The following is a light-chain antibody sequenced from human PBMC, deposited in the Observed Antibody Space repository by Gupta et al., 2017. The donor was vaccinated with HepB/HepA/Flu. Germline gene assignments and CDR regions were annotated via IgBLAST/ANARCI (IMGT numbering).Light chain of an antibody. Sequence: TELTQFPGTLSLSPGERATLSCRASRRVSSNLVAWYQQKPDQAPRLLIYGASSRPTGIPERFSGGGSGTDFTLTINRLEPEDYVMYYCHQYSRSPQTFGQGTKLEIK. V-gene: IGKV3-20*01. CDR1: RRVSSNL. CDR3: HQYSRSPQT. J-gene: IGKJ2*01. CDR2: GAS.